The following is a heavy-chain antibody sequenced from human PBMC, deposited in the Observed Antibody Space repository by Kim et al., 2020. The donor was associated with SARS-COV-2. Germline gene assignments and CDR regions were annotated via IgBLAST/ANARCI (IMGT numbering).Heavy chain of an antibody. Sequence: GGSLRLSCAASGFTFSSYGMHWVRQAPGKGLEWVAVISYDGNNKYYADSVKGRFTISRDNSRNTLYLQMNSLRAEDTAVYYCAKDISSWAVTTVDYWGQG. CDR3: AKDISSWAVTTVDY. CDR2: ISYDGNNK. D-gene: IGHD4-17*01. CDR1: GFTFSSYG. V-gene: IGHV3-30*18. J-gene: IGHJ4*02.